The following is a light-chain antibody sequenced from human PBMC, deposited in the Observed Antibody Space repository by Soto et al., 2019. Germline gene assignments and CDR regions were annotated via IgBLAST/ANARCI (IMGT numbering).Light chain of an antibody. J-gene: IGKJ4*01. CDR3: QQYDNYST. V-gene: IGKV1-5*03. Sequence: DIQMTQSPSTLSASVGDRVTITCRASQSISSWLAWYQQKPGKAPRLLIYKASSLESGVPSRFSGSGSGTEFTLTISSLQPDDSATYYCQQYDNYSTFGGGTKVDIK. CDR1: QSISSW. CDR2: KAS.